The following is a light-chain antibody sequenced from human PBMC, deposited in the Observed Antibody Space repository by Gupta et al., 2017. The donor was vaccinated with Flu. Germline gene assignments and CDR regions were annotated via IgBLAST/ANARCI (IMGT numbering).Light chain of an antibody. CDR2: GAS. V-gene: IGKV3-20*01. Sequence: EIVLTQSPGTLSLSPGERSTLSCRASQSVSSTYLAWYQQKPGQAPRLLIYGASSRATGIPDRLSGSGSGTDFTLTIGRLEPEDFAVYYCQQYGSSHLWTFGQGTKVEIK. J-gene: IGKJ1*01. CDR3: QQYGSSHLWT. CDR1: QSVSSTY.